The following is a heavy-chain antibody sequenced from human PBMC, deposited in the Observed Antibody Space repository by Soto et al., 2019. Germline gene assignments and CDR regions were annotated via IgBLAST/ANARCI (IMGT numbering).Heavy chain of an antibody. CDR3: ARDPLDV. Sequence: QVQLVESGGGVVQPGRSLRLSCAASGFTFSSYGMHWVRQAPGKGLEWVAFIWYDGSNKYYADSVKGRFTISRDNSKNTLYLQMNSLRAEDTAVYYCARDPLDVWGQGTTVTVSS. J-gene: IGHJ6*02. CDR1: GFTFSSYG. CDR2: IWYDGSNK. V-gene: IGHV3-33*01.